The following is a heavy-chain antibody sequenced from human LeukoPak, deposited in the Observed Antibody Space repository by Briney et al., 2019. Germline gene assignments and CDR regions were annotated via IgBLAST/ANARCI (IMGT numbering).Heavy chain of an antibody. CDR1: GYTFTTYG. CDR2: IIPIFGTA. V-gene: IGHV1-69*06. Sequence: GASVKVSCKASGYTFTTYGISWVRQAPGQGLEWMGGIIPIFGTANYAQKFQGRVTITADKSTSTAYMELSSLRSEDTAVYYCARVSSYGSGSYYSPLNYWGQGTLVTVSS. J-gene: IGHJ4*02. CDR3: ARVSSYGSGSYYSPLNY. D-gene: IGHD3-10*01.